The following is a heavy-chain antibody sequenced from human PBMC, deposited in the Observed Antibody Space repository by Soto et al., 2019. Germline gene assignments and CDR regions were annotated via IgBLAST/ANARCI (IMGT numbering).Heavy chain of an antibody. V-gene: IGHV1-18*01. CDR2: ISAYNGHT. CDR1: GYSFTSYG. D-gene: IGHD6-13*01. Sequence: GASVKVSCKASGYSFTSYGISWVRQAPGQRLEWMGWISAYNGHTNYAQKFQGRVTMTTDTSTSTVYMELRSLRSDDTAVFYCARDRVAAAHNYYYRMDVWGQGTTVTVSS. CDR3: ARDRVAAAHNYYYRMDV. J-gene: IGHJ6*02.